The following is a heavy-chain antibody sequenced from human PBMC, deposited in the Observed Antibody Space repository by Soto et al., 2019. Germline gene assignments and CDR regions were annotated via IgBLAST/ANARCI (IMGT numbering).Heavy chain of an antibody. J-gene: IGHJ4*02. CDR3: ARGAPTYFDILTCYANGHYFDY. CDR2: IYYSGST. V-gene: IGHV4-31*03. Sequence: QVQLQESSPGLLKPSQTLSLTCTVSGGSISSGGYYWSWIRQHTWKGLEWIGYIYYSGSTYYNPSLKSRVTISVDTSKNRFSLRLSCGAAGDAAVYYCARGAPTYFDILTCYANGHYFDYWGQGTLVTVFS. CDR1: GGSISSGGYY. D-gene: IGHD3-9*01.